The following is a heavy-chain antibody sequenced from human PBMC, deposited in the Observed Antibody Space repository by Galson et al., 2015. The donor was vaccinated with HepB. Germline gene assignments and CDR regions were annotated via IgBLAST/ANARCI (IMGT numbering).Heavy chain of an antibody. CDR2: ISPSSSTI. CDR3: ARDSRATFGVPNWFDA. CDR1: GFTFSRYN. D-gene: IGHD3-3*01. V-gene: IGHV3-48*01. Sequence: SLRLSCAASGFTFSRYNMNWVRQVPGKGLEWISYISPSSSTIEYADSVKGRFTISRDNAKNTLFLQMSSLRAEDTAVYYCARDSRATFGVPNWFDAWGQGTLVTVSS. J-gene: IGHJ5*02.